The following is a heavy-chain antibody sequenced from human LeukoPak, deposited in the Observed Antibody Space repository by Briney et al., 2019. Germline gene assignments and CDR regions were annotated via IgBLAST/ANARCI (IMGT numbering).Heavy chain of an antibody. Sequence: SETLSLTCAVYGGSFSGYYWSWIRQPPGKGLEWIGEINHSGSTNYNPSLKSRVTISVDTSKNQFSLKLSSVTAADTAVYYCARGRALWFGEVWGQGTLVTVSS. CDR1: GGSFSGYY. V-gene: IGHV4-34*01. CDR3: ARGRALWFGEV. J-gene: IGHJ4*02. CDR2: INHSGST. D-gene: IGHD3-10*01.